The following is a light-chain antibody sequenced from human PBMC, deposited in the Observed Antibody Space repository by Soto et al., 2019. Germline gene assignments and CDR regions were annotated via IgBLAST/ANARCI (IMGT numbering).Light chain of an antibody. J-gene: IGKJ4*01. CDR2: DAY. Sequence: ECELTQSPGTVSLSRGERATLSCRASQTVRNTYLAWYQQKPGQAHRLLIYDAYSRATGIQDRFSGGGSGTDFTLTIRRLEPEDFAAYYCKQFSSYPLTFGGGTKVEIK. V-gene: IGKV3-20*01. CDR3: KQFSSYPLT. CDR1: QTVRNTY.